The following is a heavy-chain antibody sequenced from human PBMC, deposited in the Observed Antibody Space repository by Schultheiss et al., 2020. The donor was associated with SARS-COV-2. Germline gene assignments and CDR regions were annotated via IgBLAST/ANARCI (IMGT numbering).Heavy chain of an antibody. Sequence: SETLSLTCTVSGGSISSSNWWSWVRQPPGKGLQWIGHIYYSDTTNYNPSLKSRVTISVDTSESQFSLRLSSVTAADTAIYYCARADMDTAMVTFDFWGQGTLVTVSS. CDR3: ARADMDTAMVTFDF. J-gene: IGHJ4*02. D-gene: IGHD5-18*01. CDR1: GGSISSSNW. V-gene: IGHV4-4*02. CDR2: IYYSDTT.